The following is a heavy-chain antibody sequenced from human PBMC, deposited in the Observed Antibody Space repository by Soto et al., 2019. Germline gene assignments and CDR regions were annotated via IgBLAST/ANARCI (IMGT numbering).Heavy chain of an antibody. V-gene: IGHV1-69*13. CDR1: GGTFSSYA. CDR2: IIPIFGTA. J-gene: IGHJ6*02. D-gene: IGHD3-22*01. Sequence: GASVKVSCKASGGTFSSYAISWVRQAPGQGLEWMGGIIPIFGTANYAQKFQGRVTITADESTSTAYMELSSLRSEDTAVYYCARPPYYYDSSGYYDYYYGMDVWGHGTTVTVSS. CDR3: ARPPYYYDSSGYYDYYYGMDV.